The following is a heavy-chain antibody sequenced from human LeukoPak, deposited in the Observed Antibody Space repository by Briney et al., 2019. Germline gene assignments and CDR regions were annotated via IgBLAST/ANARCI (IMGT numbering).Heavy chain of an antibody. J-gene: IGHJ4*02. Sequence: ASVKVSCKVSGYTLTELSMHWVRQAPGKGLEWMGGFDPEDGETIYAQKFQGRVTMTEDTSTDTAYMELSSLRSEDTAVYYCATDSSHSTRVVVAALDYWGQGILVTVSS. CDR3: ATDSSHSTRVVVAALDY. V-gene: IGHV1-24*01. CDR2: FDPEDGET. D-gene: IGHD2-15*01. CDR1: GYTLTELS.